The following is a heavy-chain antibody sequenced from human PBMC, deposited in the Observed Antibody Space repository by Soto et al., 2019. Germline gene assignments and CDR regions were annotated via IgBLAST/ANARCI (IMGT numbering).Heavy chain of an antibody. CDR2: ISSSSSTI. CDR3: ARHPERIAEIGWFDP. J-gene: IGHJ5*02. Sequence: EVQLVESGGGLVQPGGSLRLSCTASGFTFSSYSMNWVRQAPGKGLEWVSYISSSSSTIYYADSVKGRFTISRDNAKNSLYLQTNSLRAEDTAVYYCARHPERIAEIGWFDPWGQGTRVTVSS. CDR1: GFTFSSYS. D-gene: IGHD6-13*01. V-gene: IGHV3-48*01.